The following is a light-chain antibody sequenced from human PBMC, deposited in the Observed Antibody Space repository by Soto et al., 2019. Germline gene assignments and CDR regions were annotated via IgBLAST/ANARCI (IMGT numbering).Light chain of an antibody. V-gene: IGKV3-15*01. CDR2: GAS. CDR3: QQYNNWPPCT. Sequence: EIVMTQSPASLSVSPGERATLSCRASQSVSSNLAWYQQKPGQAPRLLIYGASTRATGIPARFSGSGPGTEFTLTINSLQSEDFAVYYCQQYNNWPPCTFGQGTKVDIK. J-gene: IGKJ1*01. CDR1: QSVSSN.